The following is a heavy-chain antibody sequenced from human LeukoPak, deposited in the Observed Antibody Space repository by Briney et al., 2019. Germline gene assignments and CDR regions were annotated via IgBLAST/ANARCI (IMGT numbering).Heavy chain of an antibody. CDR3: ARTGSGSPPFDY. Sequence: SVKVSCKASGGTFSSYAISWVRQAPGQGLEWMGGIIPIFGTANYAQKFQGRVTITTDESTSTAYMELSSLRSEDTAVYYCARTGSGSPPFDYWGQGTLVTVSS. CDR1: GGTFSSYA. J-gene: IGHJ4*02. V-gene: IGHV1-69*05. CDR2: IIPIFGTA. D-gene: IGHD3-10*01.